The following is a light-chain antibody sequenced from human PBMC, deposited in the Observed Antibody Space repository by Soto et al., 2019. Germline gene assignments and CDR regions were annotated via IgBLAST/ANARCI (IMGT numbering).Light chain of an antibody. V-gene: IGLV3-21*02. CDR1: NIGSKS. CDR2: DDS. J-gene: IGLJ3*02. CDR3: QVWDNSSDHLSWV. Sequence: SYELTQPPSVSVAPGQTARITCGGNNIGSKSVHWYQQKPGQAPVLVVYDDSDRPSGIPERFSGSNSGNTATLTISRVEAGDEADYYCQVWDNSSDHLSWVFGGGTKLTVL.